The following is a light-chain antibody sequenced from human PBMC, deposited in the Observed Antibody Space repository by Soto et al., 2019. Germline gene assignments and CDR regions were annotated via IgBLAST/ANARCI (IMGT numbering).Light chain of an antibody. CDR2: DVS. CDR1: NSDVGAYNY. Sequence: QSVLTQPRSVSGSPGQSVTISCIGTNSDVGAYNYVSWYQQHPSKAPKLMIYDVSERPSGVSDRFTGSKSGNTASLTISGLRAEDEGYYYCCSYAGSYSLLFGGGTKLTVL. V-gene: IGLV2-11*01. J-gene: IGLJ2*01. CDR3: CSYAGSYSLL.